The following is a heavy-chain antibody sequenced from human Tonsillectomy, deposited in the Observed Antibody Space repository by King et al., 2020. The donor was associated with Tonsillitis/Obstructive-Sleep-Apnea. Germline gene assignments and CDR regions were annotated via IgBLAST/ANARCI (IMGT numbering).Heavy chain of an antibody. J-gene: IGHJ5*02. Sequence: VQLQESGPDLVKSSETLSLTCTVSGGSVNSGNSFWSWIRQPPGKALEWIGYIYYSGSTNYNPSLRSRVTISLDTSKNQFSLKLSSVTAADTAVYYCARVPTTGVTLNWFDPWGQGTLVTVSS. CDR2: IYYSGST. CDR1: GGSVNSGNSF. D-gene: IGHD4-23*01. V-gene: IGHV4-61*01. CDR3: ARVPTTGVTLNWFDP.